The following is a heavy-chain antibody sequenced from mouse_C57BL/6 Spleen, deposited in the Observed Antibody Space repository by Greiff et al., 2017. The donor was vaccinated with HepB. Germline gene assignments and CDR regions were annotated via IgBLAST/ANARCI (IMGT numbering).Heavy chain of an antibody. D-gene: IGHD2-12*01. V-gene: IGHV1-52*01. J-gene: IGHJ4*01. CDR2: IDPSDSET. Sequence: QVQLQQPGAELVRPGSSVKLSCKASGYTFTSYWMHWVKQRPIQGLEWIGNIDPSDSETHYNQKFKDKATLTVDKSSSTAYMQSSSLISEDSAVYYCAAGVYAPYYAMDYWGQGTSVTVSS. CDR1: GYTFTSYW. CDR3: AAGVYAPYYAMDY.